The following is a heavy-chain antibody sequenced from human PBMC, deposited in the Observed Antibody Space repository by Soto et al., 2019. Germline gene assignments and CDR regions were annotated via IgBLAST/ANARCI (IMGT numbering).Heavy chain of an antibody. CDR2: VNPVNGNA. D-gene: IGHD2-15*01. J-gene: IGHJ5*02. CDR1: GYTFINYG. Sequence: ASGKVSCKASGYTFINYGLHWVRQAPGQRLEWMGWVNPVNGNAKYSQKFQGRVTITRDTSATTAYMELSSLRSEDTAVYYCARFEQQVVAGFDPWGQGTLVLVSS. CDR3: ARFEQQVVAGFDP. V-gene: IGHV1-3*01.